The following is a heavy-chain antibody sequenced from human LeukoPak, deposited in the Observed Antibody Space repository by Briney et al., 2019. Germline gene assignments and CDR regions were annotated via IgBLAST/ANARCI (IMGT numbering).Heavy chain of an antibody. CDR1: GFTVSGNY. D-gene: IGHD4-11*01. CDR3: VQEARATTIYY. Sequence: GGSLRLSCAASGFTVSGNYMSWVRQAPGKGLEWVSVIYRGDATYYADSVKGRFTISRDSSENTVYLQMDSLRAEDTAVYYCVQEARATTIYYWGQGTLVTVSS. J-gene: IGHJ4*02. V-gene: IGHV3-66*01. CDR2: IYRGDAT.